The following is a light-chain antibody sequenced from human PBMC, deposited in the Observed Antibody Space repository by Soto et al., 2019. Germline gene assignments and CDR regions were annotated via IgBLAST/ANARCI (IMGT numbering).Light chain of an antibody. CDR3: GSYTSATTWV. V-gene: IGLV2-14*03. Sequence: QSALTQPASVSGSPGQSITISCTRTSSDIGRYDYVSWYQQFPGKAPKLMIYRVINRPSGVSDRFSGSKSGNSASLSISGLQPEDEASYFCGSYTSATTWVFGGGTKVTVL. J-gene: IGLJ3*02. CDR1: SSDIGRYDY. CDR2: RVI.